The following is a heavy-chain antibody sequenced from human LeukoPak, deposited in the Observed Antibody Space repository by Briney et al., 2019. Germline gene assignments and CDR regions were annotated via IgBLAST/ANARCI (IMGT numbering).Heavy chain of an antibody. Sequence: SETLSLTCTASGGSISSYYWSWIRQPPGKGLEWIGYIYYSGSTNYNPSLKSRVTISVDTSKNQFSLKLSSVTAADTAVYYCARHKDWEYYFDYWGQGTLVTVSS. CDR3: ARHKDWEYYFDY. CDR1: GGSISSYY. CDR2: IYYSGST. D-gene: IGHD3/OR15-3a*01. J-gene: IGHJ4*02. V-gene: IGHV4-59*08.